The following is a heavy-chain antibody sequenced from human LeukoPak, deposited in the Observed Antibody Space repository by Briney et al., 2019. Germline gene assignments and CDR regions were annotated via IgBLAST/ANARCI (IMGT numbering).Heavy chain of an antibody. CDR3: VRDRKYRIVGTTQHYFDC. J-gene: IGHJ4*02. CDR2: ISSSGSTI. D-gene: IGHD1-26*01. Sequence: GGSLRLSCAASGFTFSSYEMNWVRQAPGKGLEWVSYISSSGSTIYYADSVKGRFTISRDNAKNSLFLQMNSLRAEDTALYYCVRDRKYRIVGTTQHYFDCWGQGTPVSVSS. CDR1: GFTFSSYE. V-gene: IGHV3-48*03.